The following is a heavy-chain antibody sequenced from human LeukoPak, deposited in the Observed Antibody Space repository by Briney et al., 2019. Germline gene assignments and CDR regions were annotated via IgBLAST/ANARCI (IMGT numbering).Heavy chain of an antibody. V-gene: IGHV4-39*02. CDR1: GGSISTTGYY. D-gene: IGHD6-13*01. CDR3: ASDKGYSNNYFDY. CDR2: IYYSGST. J-gene: IGHJ4*02. Sequence: SETLSLTCTVSGGSISTTGYYWAWIRQPPGKGLQWIASIYYSGSTYYNSSLKSRVTISVDTSKNQFSLKLSSMTAADTAVYYCASDKGYSNNYFDYWGQGTLVTVFS.